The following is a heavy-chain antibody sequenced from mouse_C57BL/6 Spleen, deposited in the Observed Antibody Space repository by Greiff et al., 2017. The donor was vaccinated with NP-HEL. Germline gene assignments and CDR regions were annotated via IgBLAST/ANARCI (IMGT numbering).Heavy chain of an antibody. J-gene: IGHJ2*01. CDR3: AREGYYYGSSYYFDY. CDR2: IHPNSGST. V-gene: IGHV1-64*01. D-gene: IGHD1-1*01. Sequence: VQLQQPGAELVKPGASVKLSCKASGYTFTSYWMHWVKQRPGQGLEWIGMIHPNSGSTNYNEKFKSKATLTVDKSSSTAYMQLSSLTSEDSAVYYCAREGYYYGSSYYFDYWGQGTTLTVSS. CDR1: GYTFTSYW.